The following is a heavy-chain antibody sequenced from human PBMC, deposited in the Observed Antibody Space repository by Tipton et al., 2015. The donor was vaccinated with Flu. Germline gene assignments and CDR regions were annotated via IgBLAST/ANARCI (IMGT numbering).Heavy chain of an antibody. CDR1: GGSFSDSY. CDR2: IYTSGIT. CDR3: ARLYKSGGT. Sequence: TLSLTCTVSGGSFSDSYWSWIRQPAGKGLEWIGRIYTSGITNYNPSLKSRVIMSVDTSKNQFSLNLTSVTAADTAVYYCARLYKSGGTWGQGSLVTVSS. J-gene: IGHJ4*02. D-gene: IGHD6-19*01. V-gene: IGHV4-4*07.